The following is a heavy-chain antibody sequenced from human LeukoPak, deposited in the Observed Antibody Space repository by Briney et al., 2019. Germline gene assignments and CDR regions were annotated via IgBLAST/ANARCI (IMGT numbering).Heavy chain of an antibody. CDR2: IYYSGST. V-gene: IGHV4-59*01. Sequence: SETLSLTCTVSGGSISSYYWSWIRQPAGKGLEWIGYIYYSGSTNYNPSLKSRVTISVDTSKNQFSLKLSSVTAADTAVYYCAGGRDGYNSFDYWGQGTLVTVSS. CDR1: GGSISSYY. CDR3: AGGRDGYNSFDY. J-gene: IGHJ4*02. D-gene: IGHD5-24*01.